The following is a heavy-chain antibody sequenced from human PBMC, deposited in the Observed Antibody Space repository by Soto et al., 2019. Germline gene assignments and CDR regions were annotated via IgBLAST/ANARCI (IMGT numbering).Heavy chain of an antibody. Sequence: EVQLVESGGGLVKPGGSRRLSCEASGFTFSSYSMNWVGQAPGKGREWASSISSSSSYIYYADSVKGRFTISRDNAKNSLYLQMNSLRAEDTAVYYCARDGIAAAGPEYYYGMDVWGQGTTVTVSS. CDR3: ARDGIAAAGPEYYYGMDV. D-gene: IGHD6-13*01. V-gene: IGHV3-21*01. CDR2: ISSSSSYI. J-gene: IGHJ6*02. CDR1: GFTFSSYS.